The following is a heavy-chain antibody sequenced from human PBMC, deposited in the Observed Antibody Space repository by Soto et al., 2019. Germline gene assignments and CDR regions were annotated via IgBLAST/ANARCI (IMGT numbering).Heavy chain of an antibody. CDR1: GFTFSSYA. D-gene: IGHD3-22*01. Sequence: GGSLRLSCAASGFTFSSYAMSWVRQAPGKGLEWVSAISGSGGSTYYADSVKGRFTISRDNSKNTLYLQMNSLRAEDTAVYYCAKGLPFTMIVVGQWDYFDYWGQGTLVTVSS. V-gene: IGHV3-23*01. J-gene: IGHJ4*02. CDR2: ISGSGGST. CDR3: AKGLPFTMIVVGQWDYFDY.